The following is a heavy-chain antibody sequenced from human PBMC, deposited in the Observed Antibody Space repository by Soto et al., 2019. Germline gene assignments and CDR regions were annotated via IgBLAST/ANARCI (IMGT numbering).Heavy chain of an antibody. CDR3: ARGRYGGTNFDY. Sequence: QVQLQQWGAGLLKPSETLSLTCAVYGGSFSGYYWSWIRQPPGKGLEWIGEINHSGSTNYNPSLKRRVTISVDTSQNQFSLQLSSVTAADTAVYYCARGRYGGTNFDYWGQGTLVTVSS. D-gene: IGHD4-17*01. V-gene: IGHV4-34*01. J-gene: IGHJ4*02. CDR1: GGSFSGYY. CDR2: INHSGST.